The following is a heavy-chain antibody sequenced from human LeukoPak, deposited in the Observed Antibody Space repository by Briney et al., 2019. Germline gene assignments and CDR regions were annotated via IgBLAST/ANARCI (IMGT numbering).Heavy chain of an antibody. CDR2: IYYSGST. D-gene: IGHD5-24*01. J-gene: IGHJ3*02. CDR3: AKDMVREMATIKFGGGRYAFDI. Sequence: SETLSLTCTVSGGSISSYSWSWIRQPPGEGLEWIGYIYYSGSTNYNPSLKSRVTISEDTSKNQFSLKLSSVTAADTAVYYCAKDMVREMATIKFGGGRYAFDIWGQGTMVTVSS. V-gene: IGHV4-59*01. CDR1: GGSISSYS.